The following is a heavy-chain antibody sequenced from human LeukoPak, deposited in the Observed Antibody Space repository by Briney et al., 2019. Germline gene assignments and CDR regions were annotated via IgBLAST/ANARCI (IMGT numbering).Heavy chain of an antibody. V-gene: IGHV3-21*01. CDR3: ARDLKPELAGGFDP. D-gene: IGHD1-26*01. CDR1: AFTFSGYR. CDR2: ISSSSSYI. J-gene: IGHJ5*02. Sequence: PGGSLRLSCAASAFTFSGYRMNWVRQAPGKGLEWVSSISSSSSYIYYADSVKGRFTISRDNAKNSLYLQMNSLRAEDTAVYYCARDLKPELAGGFDPWGQGTLVTVSS.